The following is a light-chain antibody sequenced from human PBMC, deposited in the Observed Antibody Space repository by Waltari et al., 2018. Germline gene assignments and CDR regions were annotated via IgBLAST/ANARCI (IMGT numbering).Light chain of an antibody. Sequence: ALQMTQSPSSPSASVRARVTITCRASQDIRSDLGWYQQKPGKAPTLLIFAASILQSGVSSRFSGSGSGTDFTLTISSLQPDDFATYYCLQDFSYPRTFGQGTRVEF. CDR1: QDIRSD. CDR3: LQDFSYPRT. CDR2: AAS. V-gene: IGKV1-6*01. J-gene: IGKJ1*01.